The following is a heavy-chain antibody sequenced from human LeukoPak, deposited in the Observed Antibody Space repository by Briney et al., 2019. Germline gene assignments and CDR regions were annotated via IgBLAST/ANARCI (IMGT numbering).Heavy chain of an antibody. J-gene: IGHJ4*02. Sequence: SETLSLTCTVSGYSISSGYYWGWIRQPPGKGLKWIGSIYHSGSTYYNPSLKSRVTISVDTSKNQFSLKLSSVTAADTAVYYCARVYPPGFDYWGQGTLVTVSS. D-gene: IGHD5/OR15-5a*01. CDR2: IYHSGST. CDR1: GYSISSGYY. V-gene: IGHV4-38-2*02. CDR3: ARVYPPGFDY.